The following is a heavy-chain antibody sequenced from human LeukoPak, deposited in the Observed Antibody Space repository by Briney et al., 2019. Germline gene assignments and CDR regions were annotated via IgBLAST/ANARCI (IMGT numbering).Heavy chain of an antibody. CDR3: ARGGIPVTGIDEIDY. CDR2: IGISGDT. CDR1: GFTLRRYD. V-gene: IGHV3-13*01. J-gene: IGHJ4*02. Sequence: HGGSLRLSCAASGFTLRRYDMHWVREVTGKGLEWVSAIGISGDTYYPGSVKGRFTISRENAKNSLYLQMNSLTAGDTAVYYCARGGIPVTGIDEIDYWGQGTLVTVSS. D-gene: IGHD6-19*01.